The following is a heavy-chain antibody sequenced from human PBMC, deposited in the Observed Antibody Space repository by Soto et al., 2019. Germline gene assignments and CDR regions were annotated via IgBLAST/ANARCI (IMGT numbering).Heavy chain of an antibody. Sequence: SETLSLTCTVSGDSVSSVGSYWSWIRQPPGKGLEWIGYFYYSGSTNYIPSLKSRVTISVDTSKNQFSLKLSSVTAADTAVYFCARNIQRNYRGVFYYWGQGTPVTVSS. CDR3: ARNIQRNYRGVFYY. J-gene: IGHJ4*02. CDR2: FYYSGST. V-gene: IGHV4-61*08. CDR1: GDSVSSVGSY. D-gene: IGHD1-7*01.